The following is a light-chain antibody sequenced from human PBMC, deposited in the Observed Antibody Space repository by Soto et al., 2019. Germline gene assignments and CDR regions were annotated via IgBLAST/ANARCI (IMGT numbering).Light chain of an antibody. Sequence: DIEMTQSPASLSASLGERVTITCRASQGISSYLAWYQQKPGKAPKLLIYAASTMQSGVPSRFSGSGSGTEFTPTISSMQHEDVVTYYYQQYNSAPYTFGQGTKLEIK. CDR1: QGISSY. J-gene: IGKJ2*01. CDR3: QQYNSAPYT. V-gene: IGKV1-27*01. CDR2: AAS.